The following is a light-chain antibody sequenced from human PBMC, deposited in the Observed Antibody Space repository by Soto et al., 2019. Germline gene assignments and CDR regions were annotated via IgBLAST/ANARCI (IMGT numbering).Light chain of an antibody. CDR2: DNN. CDR1: RSNIGAGYD. Sequence: QSVLTQPPSVSGAPGQRVSISCTGGRSNIGAGYDVQWYQQFPGTAPKLLIFDNNDRPSGVPDRFSGSKSGTSASLAITGLQAEDEADYFCSSYAGTNNHHVFGTGTKVTVL. J-gene: IGLJ1*01. CDR3: SSYAGTNNHHV. V-gene: IGLV1-40*01.